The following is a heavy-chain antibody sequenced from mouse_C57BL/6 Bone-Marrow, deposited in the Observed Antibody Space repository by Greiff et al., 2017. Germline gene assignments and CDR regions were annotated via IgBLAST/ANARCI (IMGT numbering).Heavy chain of an antibody. CDR1: GYTFTGYW. CDR3: ARGIYYYGSSYGWFAY. J-gene: IGHJ3*01. CDR2: ILPGSGST. D-gene: IGHD1-1*01. Sequence: QVQLQQSGAELMKPGASVKLSCKATGYTFTGYWIEWVKQRPGHGLEWIGEILPGSGSTNYNAKFKGKATFTADTSSNTAYMQLSSLTTEDSAIYYCARGIYYYGSSYGWFAYWGQGTLVTVSA. V-gene: IGHV1-9*01.